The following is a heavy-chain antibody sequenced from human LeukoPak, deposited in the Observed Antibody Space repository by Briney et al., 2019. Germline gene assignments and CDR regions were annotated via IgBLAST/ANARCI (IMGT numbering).Heavy chain of an antibody. CDR2: ISSSSSYI. V-gene: IGHV3-21*04. CDR1: GFTFSSYS. J-gene: IGHJ4*02. D-gene: IGHD6-13*01. Sequence: GGSLRLSCAASGFTFSSYSMNWVRQAPGKGLEWVSSISSSSSYIYYADSVKGRFTISRDNSKNTLYLQMNSLRAEDTAVYYCAKDSPPEAAAGVPFDYWGQGTLVTVSS. CDR3: AKDSPPEAAAGVPFDY.